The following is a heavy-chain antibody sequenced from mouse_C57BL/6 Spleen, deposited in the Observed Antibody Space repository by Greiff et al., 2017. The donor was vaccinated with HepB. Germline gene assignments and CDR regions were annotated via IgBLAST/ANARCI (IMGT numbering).Heavy chain of an antibody. Sequence: QVHVKQSGAGLARPGGSVKMSCKASGYTFTNYTMHWVKQRPGQGLEWIGYINPSSGYTKYNQKFKDQATLSADKSSSTAYMQLSSLTSEDSAVYYCARKGYYDYEVYFDYWGQVTTVTVAS. V-gene: IGHV1-4*01. CDR3: ARKGYYDYEVYFDY. D-gene: IGHD2-4*01. J-gene: IGHJ2*01. CDR2: INPSSGYT. CDR1: GYTFTNYT.